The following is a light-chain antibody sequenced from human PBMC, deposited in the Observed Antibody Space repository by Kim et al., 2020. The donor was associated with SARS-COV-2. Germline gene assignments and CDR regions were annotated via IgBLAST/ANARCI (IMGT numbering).Light chain of an antibody. V-gene: IGLV3-21*04. CDR3: QVWDSSSDHVV. CDR1: NIGVIS. J-gene: IGLJ2*01. Sequence: APGKKARITCGGNNIGVISVHWYQQKPGQAPVLVIYYDTDRPSGIPERFSGSNSGNTATLTISRVEAGDEADYYCQVWDSSSDHVVFGGGTQLTVL. CDR2: YDT.